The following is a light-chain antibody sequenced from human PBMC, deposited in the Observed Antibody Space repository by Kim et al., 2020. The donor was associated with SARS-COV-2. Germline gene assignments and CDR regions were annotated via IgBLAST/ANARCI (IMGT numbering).Light chain of an antibody. J-gene: IGLJ2*01. Sequence: VALGQTVRTTGQGDSRRSYYATRYQQKRGQAPIVVNYGKNKRPSGISDRFAGSSSGNTASLTITGTQAGDEADYYCNSRDSNDNVVFGGGTKLTVL. CDR2: GKN. CDR1: SRRSYY. CDR3: NSRDSNDNVV. V-gene: IGLV3-19*01.